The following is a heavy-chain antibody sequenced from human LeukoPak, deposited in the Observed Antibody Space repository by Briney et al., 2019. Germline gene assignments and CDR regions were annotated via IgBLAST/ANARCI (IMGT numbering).Heavy chain of an antibody. J-gene: IGHJ5*02. CDR3: ARGSDGYRFDP. CDR1: GDSMSNYH. Sequence: PSDTLSLTCTVSGDSMSNYHWTWLRQSPGKGREYIGYIYNSGTTIYNPSLKSRVTISVDMSKKQFSLKLNSVTAADTAVYYCARGSDGYRFDPWGQGTLVTVSS. D-gene: IGHD5-18*01. CDR2: IYNSGTT. V-gene: IGHV4-59*07.